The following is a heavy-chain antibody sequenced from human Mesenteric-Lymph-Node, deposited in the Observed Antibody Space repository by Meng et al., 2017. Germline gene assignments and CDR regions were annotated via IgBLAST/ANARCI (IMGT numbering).Heavy chain of an antibody. CDR3: ASSDYYRSDY. J-gene: IGHJ4*02. Sequence: QGQLQASGPGLVKPSATLSLSCAVSGGSISRSDWWSWVRQPPGKGLEWIGETSHSGSTNYSPSLKSRVTISLDKSKNQLSLKLNSVTAADTAVYYCASSDYYRSDYWGQGTLVTVSS. D-gene: IGHD3-22*01. V-gene: IGHV4-4*02. CDR2: TSHSGST. CDR1: GGSISRSDW.